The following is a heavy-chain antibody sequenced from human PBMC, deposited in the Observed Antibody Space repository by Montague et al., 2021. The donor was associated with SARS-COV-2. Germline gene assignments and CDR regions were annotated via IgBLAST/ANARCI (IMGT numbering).Heavy chain of an antibody. J-gene: IGHJ6*02. CDR1: GFTFSSYA. CDR2: ISHEGSYK. D-gene: IGHD3-9*01. Sequence: SLRLSCAASGFTFSSYALHWVRQAPGKGLEWVADISHEGSYKYYADSVKGRFTISRDNSKNTLYLDMNSLRPEDTALYYCARDLESTGYFDPYYYHGMDVWGQGATVTVSS. V-gene: IGHV3-30*04. CDR3: ARDLESTGYFDPYYYHGMDV.